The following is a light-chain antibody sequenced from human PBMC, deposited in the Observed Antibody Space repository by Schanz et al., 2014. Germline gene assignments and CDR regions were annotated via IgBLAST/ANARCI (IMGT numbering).Light chain of an antibody. V-gene: IGLV1-47*02. CDR2: YSV. J-gene: IGLJ3*02. Sequence: QSVLTQPPSASGSPGQSVTISCTGTSSDVGGNKEAWYQQLQATAPTHLFLYSVQQPSGVPDQFSGSKSGTSASLAISGLRYEEEADYYCAAWYASLSNPVFGGGTKLTVL. CDR3: AAWYASLSNPV. CDR1: SSDVGGNK.